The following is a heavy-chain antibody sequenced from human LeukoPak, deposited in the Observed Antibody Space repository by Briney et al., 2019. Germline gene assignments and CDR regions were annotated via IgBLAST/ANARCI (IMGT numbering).Heavy chain of an antibody. V-gene: IGHV1-46*01. D-gene: IGHD6-19*01. J-gene: IGHJ4*02. CDR1: GYTFTSYY. CDR2: INPSGGST. CDR3: AREPSGWYGSDY. Sequence: ASVKVSCKASGYTFTSYYMHWVRQAPGQGLEWMGIINPSGGSTSYAQKFQGRVTMTRDTSTSTVYMGLSSLRSEDTAVYYCAREPSGWYGSDYWGQGTLVTVSS.